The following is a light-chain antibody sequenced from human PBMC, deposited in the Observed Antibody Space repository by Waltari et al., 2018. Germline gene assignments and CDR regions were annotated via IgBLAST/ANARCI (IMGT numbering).Light chain of an antibody. J-gene: IGLJ3*02. V-gene: IGLV1-44*01. CDR3: AAWDDSLNAWV. CDR2: SNN. CDR1: SSNIGSNT. Sequence: QSVLTQPPSASGTPGQRVTISCSGSSSNIGSNTVTWYQQLPGTAPKLLIYSNNQRPSGVPDRFSGSKSGTSASLAISGLQSEDEADYYCAAWDDSLNAWVFGGGTKLTVL.